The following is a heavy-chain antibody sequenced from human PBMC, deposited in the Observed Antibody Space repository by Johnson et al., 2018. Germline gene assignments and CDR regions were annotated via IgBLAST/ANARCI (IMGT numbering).Heavy chain of an antibody. Sequence: QVQLVQSGGGVVQPGRSLRLSCAASGFTFSSHGMYWVRQAPGKGLAWVAVIWYDGSNKYYADSVKGRFTISRDNSKNTLYLQMNSLSAEETAVYDCSGGESSGWYDGYFQHWGQGTLVTVSS. V-gene: IGHV3-33*08. D-gene: IGHD6-19*01. CDR2: IWYDGSNK. CDR1: GFTFSSHG. J-gene: IGHJ1*01. CDR3: SGGESSGWYDGYFQH.